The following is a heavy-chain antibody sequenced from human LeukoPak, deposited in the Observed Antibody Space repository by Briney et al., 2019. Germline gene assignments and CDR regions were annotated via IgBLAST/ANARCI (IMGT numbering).Heavy chain of an antibody. CDR3: AREHGSGSYYYYGMDV. CDR2: IYSGGST. CDR1: GFTVSSNY. J-gene: IGHJ6*02. Sequence: GGSLRLSCAASGFTVSSNYMSWVRQAPGKGLEWVSVIYSGGSTYYADSVKGRFTISRHNSKNTLYLQMNSLRAEDTAVYYCAREHGSGSYYYYGMDVWGQGTTVTVSS. V-gene: IGHV3-53*04. D-gene: IGHD3-10*01.